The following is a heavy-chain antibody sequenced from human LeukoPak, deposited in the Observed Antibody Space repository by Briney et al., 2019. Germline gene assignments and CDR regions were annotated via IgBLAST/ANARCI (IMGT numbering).Heavy chain of an antibody. J-gene: IGHJ4*02. CDR1: GYSFTSYW. Sequence: GESLKISCKGSGYSFTSYWIGWVRQMPGKGLEWMGIIYPGDSDTRYSPSFQGQVTISADKSISTAYLQWSSLKASDTAMYYCARHSLLGAVAGTVDYWGQGTLVTVSS. CDR3: ARHSLLGAVAGTVDY. CDR2: IYPGDSDT. V-gene: IGHV5-51*01. D-gene: IGHD6-19*01.